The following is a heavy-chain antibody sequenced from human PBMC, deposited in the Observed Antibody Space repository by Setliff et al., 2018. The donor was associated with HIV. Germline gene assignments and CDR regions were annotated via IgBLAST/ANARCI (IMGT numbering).Heavy chain of an antibody. CDR1: GGSISSSSYY. J-gene: IGHJ4*02. Sequence: PSETLSLTCTVSGGSISSSSYYWGWIRQPPGKGLEWIGNIFYSGSTFYNPSLKSRVTISVDTSKNQFSLKLTSVTAADTAVYYCARHWGSSGWSDYWGQGTLVTVSS. V-gene: IGHV4-39*01. CDR3: ARHWGSSGWSDY. CDR2: IFYSGST. D-gene: IGHD6-19*01.